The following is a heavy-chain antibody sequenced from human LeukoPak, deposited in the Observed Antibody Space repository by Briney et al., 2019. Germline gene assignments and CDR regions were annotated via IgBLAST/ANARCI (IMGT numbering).Heavy chain of an antibody. J-gene: IGHJ4*02. Sequence: SGGSLRLSCAASGFTFSSYGMHWVRQAPGKGLEWVAFIRYDGSNKYYADSVKGRFTISRDNSKHTLYLQMSSLRAEDTAVYYCAKVYYGADYYFDYWGQGTLVTVSS. CDR3: AKVYYGADYYFDY. CDR2: IRYDGSNK. D-gene: IGHD3-22*01. V-gene: IGHV3-30*02. CDR1: GFTFSSYG.